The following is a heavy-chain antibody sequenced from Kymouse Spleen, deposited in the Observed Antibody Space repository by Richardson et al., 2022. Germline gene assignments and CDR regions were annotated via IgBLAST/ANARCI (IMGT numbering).Heavy chain of an antibody. Sequence: EVQLVESGGGLVQPGRSLRLSCAASGFTFDDYAMHWVRQAPGKGLEWVSGISWNSGSIGYADSVKGRFTISRDNAKNSLYLQMNSLRAEDTALYYCAKDSIFGVSTLGMDVWGQGTTVTVSS. D-gene: IGHD3-3*01. CDR1: GFTFDDYA. CDR3: AKDSIFGVSTLGMDV. V-gene: IGHV3-9*01. J-gene: IGHJ6*02. CDR2: ISWNSGSI.